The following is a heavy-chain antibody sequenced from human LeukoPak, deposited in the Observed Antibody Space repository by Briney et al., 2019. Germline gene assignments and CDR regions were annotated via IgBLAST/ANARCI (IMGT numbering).Heavy chain of an antibody. CDR3: TKGSFQGGFDY. Sequence: SQTLSLTCAISGDSVSSDRAAWHWIRQSPSRGLEWPGTTYYRSKWYIDYAVSVKSRMTINPDTSKNQFSLQLNSMTPENTAVYYCTKGSFQGGFDYWGQGTLVTVSS. D-gene: IGHD3-16*01. V-gene: IGHV6-1*01. J-gene: IGHJ4*02. CDR1: GDSVSSDRAA. CDR2: TYYRSKWYI.